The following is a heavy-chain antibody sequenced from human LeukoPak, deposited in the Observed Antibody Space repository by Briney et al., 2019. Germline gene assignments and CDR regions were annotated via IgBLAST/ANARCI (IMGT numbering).Heavy chain of an antibody. J-gene: IGHJ4*02. D-gene: IGHD5-24*01. V-gene: IGHV3-73*01. Sequence: GGSLKLACAVSGFTFSGSAMHWVRQASGKGLEWFGRSRSKANSYATAYPASVKGRFTISRDDSKNTAYLQMNSLKIEDTAVYYCAANRDGYNTVDYWGQGTLVTVSS. CDR1: GFTFSGSA. CDR3: AANRDGYNTVDY. CDR2: SRSKANSYAT.